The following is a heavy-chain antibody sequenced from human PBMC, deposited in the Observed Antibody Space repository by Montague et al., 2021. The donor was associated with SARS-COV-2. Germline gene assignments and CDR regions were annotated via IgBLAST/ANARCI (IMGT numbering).Heavy chain of an antibody. D-gene: IGHD3-10*01. CDR3: ARAHVGLNTYYYGSGSYLKGGYYYYYMDV. CDR2: IYYSGST. J-gene: IGHJ6*03. CDR1: GGSISSYY. V-gene: IGHV4-59*01. Sequence: SETLSLTCTVSGGSISSYYWSWIRQPPGKGLEWIGYIYYSGSTNYNPSLKSRVTISVDTSKNQFSLKLSSVTAADTDVYYCARAHVGLNTYYYGSGSYLKGGYYYYYMDVWGKGTTVTVSS.